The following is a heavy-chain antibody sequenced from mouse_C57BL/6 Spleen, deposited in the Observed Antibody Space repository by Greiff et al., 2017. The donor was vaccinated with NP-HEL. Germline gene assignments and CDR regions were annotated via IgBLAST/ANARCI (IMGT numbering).Heavy chain of an antibody. V-gene: IGHV5-17*01. D-gene: IGHD1-1*01. CDR3: ARGGDYGSSPWFAY. Sequence: EVHLVESGGGLVKPGGSLKLSCAASGFTFSDYGMHWVRQAPEKGLEWVAYISSGSSTIYYADTVKGRFTISRDNAKNTLFLQMTSLRSEDTAMYYCARGGDYGSSPWFAYWGQGTLVTVSA. J-gene: IGHJ3*01. CDR1: GFTFSDYG. CDR2: ISSGSSTI.